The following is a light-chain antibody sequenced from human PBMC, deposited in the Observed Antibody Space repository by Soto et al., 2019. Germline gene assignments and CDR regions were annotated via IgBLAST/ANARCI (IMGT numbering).Light chain of an antibody. CDR1: DIGSKG. CDR3: QVWDRNNNHVL. J-gene: IGLJ3*02. CDR2: DDR. Sequence: SYELTQPPSVSVAPGQTAMIPCGGDDIGSKGVHWYQQRPGQAPVLVVYDDRDRPSGIPERFSGSNSGSTATLTISRVEAGDEADYYCQVWDRNNNHVLFGGGTKLTVL. V-gene: IGLV3-21*02.